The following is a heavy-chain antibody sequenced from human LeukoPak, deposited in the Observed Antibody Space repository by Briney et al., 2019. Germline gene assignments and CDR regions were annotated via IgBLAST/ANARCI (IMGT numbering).Heavy chain of an antibody. V-gene: IGHV3-21*01. CDR1: GFTFSTFA. D-gene: IGHD2-15*01. Sequence: PGGSLRLSCAASGFTFSTFAMIWVRQPPGKGLEWVSSIFPSGGEIHYADSVRGRFTISRDNAKNSLYLQMNSLRAEDTAVYSCARGADGVSSNSRGWFDPWGQGTLVTVSS. J-gene: IGHJ5*02. CDR3: ARGADGVSSNSRGWFDP. CDR2: IFPSGGEI.